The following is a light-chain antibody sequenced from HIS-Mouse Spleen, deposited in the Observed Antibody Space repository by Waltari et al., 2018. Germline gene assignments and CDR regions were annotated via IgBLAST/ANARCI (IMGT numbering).Light chain of an antibody. CDR3: QSADSSGTGWV. CDR1: ALPKQY. CDR2: KDS. V-gene: IGLV3-25*03. J-gene: IGLJ3*02. Sequence: SYELTQPPSVSVSPGQTARITCSGDALPKQYAYWYQQKPGQAPVLVIYKDSERPSGIPERFSGSSSGTRVTLTISGVQAEDEDDYYCQSADSSGTGWVFGGGTKLTVL.